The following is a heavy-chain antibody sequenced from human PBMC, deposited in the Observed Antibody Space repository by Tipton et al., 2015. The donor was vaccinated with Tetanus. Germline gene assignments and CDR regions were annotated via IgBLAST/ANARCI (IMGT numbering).Heavy chain of an antibody. V-gene: IGHV4-61*01. CDR3: VRGRGLGAYSYGFEY. J-gene: IGHJ4*02. Sequence: TLSLTCTVSGGSVSNGSYYWNWIRQPPGKGLEWIGHIYYTGSTDYNPSLRSRLTMSFKMSKNQFSLKLTSVTAADTAVYYCVRGRGLGAYSYGFEYWGQGALVTVSS. D-gene: IGHD5-18*01. CDR2: IYYTGST. CDR1: GGSVSNGSYY.